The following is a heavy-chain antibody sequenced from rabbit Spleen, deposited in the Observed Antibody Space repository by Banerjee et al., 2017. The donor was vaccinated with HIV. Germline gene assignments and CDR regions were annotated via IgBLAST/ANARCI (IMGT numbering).Heavy chain of an antibody. V-gene: IGHV1S45*01. Sequence: QEQLEESGGRLVKPGGTLTLTCTASGFSFNKNYYMCWVRQAPGKGLEWIACVYGGDGVSTAYASWAKGRFIISKTSSTTVTLQMTSLTDADTATYFCARDAAGREDFNLWGQGTLVTVS. D-gene: IGHD4-2*01. CDR3: ARDAAGREDFNL. J-gene: IGHJ4*01. CDR1: GFSFNKNYY. CDR2: VYGGDGVST.